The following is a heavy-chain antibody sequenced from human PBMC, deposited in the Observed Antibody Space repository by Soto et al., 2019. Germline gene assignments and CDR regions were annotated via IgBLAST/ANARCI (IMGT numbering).Heavy chain of an antibody. CDR1: GYTFTSYY. J-gene: IGHJ4*02. Sequence: ASVKVSCKASGYTFTSYYMHWVRQAPGQGLEWMGIINPSGGSTSYAQKFQGRVTMTRDTSTSTVYMELSSLRSEDTAVYYCARAPIYCSGGSCSVDYWGQGTLVTVSS. CDR2: INPSGGST. CDR3: ARAPIYCSGGSCSVDY. V-gene: IGHV1-46*01. D-gene: IGHD2-15*01.